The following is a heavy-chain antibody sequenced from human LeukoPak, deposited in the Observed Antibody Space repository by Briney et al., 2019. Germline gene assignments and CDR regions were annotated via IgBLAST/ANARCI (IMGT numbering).Heavy chain of an antibody. CDR2: ISYDGTNK. J-gene: IGHJ4*02. D-gene: IGHD3-10*01. CDR3: AKVGRLLWFGELYDY. V-gene: IGHV3-30*18. Sequence: AGGSLRLSCAASGFTFSSYGMHWVRQAPGKGLEWVTVISYDGTNKYYTDSVKGRFTISRDNSKNTLYLQMNSLRAEDTAVYYCAKVGRLLWFGELYDYWGQGTLVTVSS. CDR1: GFTFSSYG.